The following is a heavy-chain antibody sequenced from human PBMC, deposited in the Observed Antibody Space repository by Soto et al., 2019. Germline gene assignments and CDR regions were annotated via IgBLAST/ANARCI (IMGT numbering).Heavy chain of an antibody. Sequence: SETLSLTCRVSGGFVSSSSYSWGWIRQSPGKGLEWIGTIYSSENTYYNPSLLSRVTIPVDTSKNQFSLKVTSVTVADTAVYYCARLGGYCSSTSCYGYYGMDVWGQGTTVTVSS. CDR3: ARLGGYCSSTSCYGYYGMDV. D-gene: IGHD2-2*01. J-gene: IGHJ6*02. CDR2: IYSSENT. V-gene: IGHV4-39*01. CDR1: GGFVSSSSYS.